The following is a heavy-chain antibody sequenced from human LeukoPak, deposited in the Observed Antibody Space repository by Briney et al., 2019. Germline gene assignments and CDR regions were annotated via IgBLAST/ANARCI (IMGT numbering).Heavy chain of an antibody. Sequence: ASVKVSFKASGYTFTSYGISWVRQAPGQGLEWMGWISAYNGNTNYAQKLQGRVTMTTDTSTSTDYMELRSLRSDDTAVHFCARNVAAFVVVPAAADYWGQGTLVTVSS. CDR1: GYTFTSYG. J-gene: IGHJ4*02. CDR3: ARNVAAFVVVPAAADY. CDR2: ISAYNGNT. V-gene: IGHV1-18*01. D-gene: IGHD2-2*01.